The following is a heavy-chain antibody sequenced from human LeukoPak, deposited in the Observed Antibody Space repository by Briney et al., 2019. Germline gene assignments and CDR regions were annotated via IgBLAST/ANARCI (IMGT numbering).Heavy chain of an antibody. D-gene: IGHD4-17*01. CDR1: GGSIRSSYYY. CDR3: ARAIDYGTLGVDV. CDR2: IYYSGST. Sequence: SETLSLTCTVSGGSIRSSYYYWGWIRQPPGKGLEWIGYIYYSGSTYYNPSLKSRVTISVDTSKNQFSLKLSSVTAADTAVYYCARAIDYGTLGVDVWGQGTTVTVSS. J-gene: IGHJ6*02. V-gene: IGHV4-31*03.